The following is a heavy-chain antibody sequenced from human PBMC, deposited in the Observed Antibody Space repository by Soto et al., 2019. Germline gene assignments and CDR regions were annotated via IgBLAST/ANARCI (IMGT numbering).Heavy chain of an antibody. CDR1: GGTFNSYI. Sequence: QVQLVQSGAEVKKPGSSVKVSCKTSGGTFNSYIITWLRQAPGQGLEWMGGIIPIFGSADYAQKLQGRVTITADESTSTAYMELSSLRSEDTAVYYCARAFASNKYYFDSWGQGTQVTVSS. D-gene: IGHD3-3*02. CDR2: IIPIFGSA. CDR3: ARAFASNKYYFDS. V-gene: IGHV1-69*01. J-gene: IGHJ4*02.